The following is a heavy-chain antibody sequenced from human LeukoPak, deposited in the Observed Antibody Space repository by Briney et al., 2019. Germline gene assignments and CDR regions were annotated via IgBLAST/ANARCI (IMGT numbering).Heavy chain of an antibody. CDR1: GFTFSNAW. V-gene: IGHV3-15*01. CDR3: NSVMVAAPRSDY. CDR2: IKSKTDVGTT. D-gene: IGHD2-15*01. Sequence: GGSLRLSCAASGFTFSNAWMTWVRQAPGKGLEWVGRIKSKTDVGTTDYAAPVKGRFTISRDDSKNTLYLQMDSLKNQDTAVYYCNSVMVAAPRSDYWGQGTLVTVSS. J-gene: IGHJ4*02.